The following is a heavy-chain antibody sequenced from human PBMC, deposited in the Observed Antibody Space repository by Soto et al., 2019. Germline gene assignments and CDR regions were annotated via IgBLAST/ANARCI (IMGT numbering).Heavy chain of an antibody. Sequence: QVQLQESGPGLVKPSQTLSLTCTVSGGSINSGGYCWNWFRQHPGEGLEWIGCFSYGVNTSYNPFLKGRVTISVDTYKNQFSLKLSSVTAADTGVYYCSRGLLVWGQGTLITVSS. CDR1: GGSINSGGYC. CDR3: SRGLLV. D-gene: IGHD3-10*01. J-gene: IGHJ4*02. CDR2: FSYGVNT. V-gene: IGHV4-31*03.